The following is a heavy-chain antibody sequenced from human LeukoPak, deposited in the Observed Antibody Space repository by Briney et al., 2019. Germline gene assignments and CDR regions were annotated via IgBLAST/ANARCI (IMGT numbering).Heavy chain of an antibody. D-gene: IGHD3-10*01. CDR1: GFTFSSFG. CDR3: ARVYGSGSYYYHYAMDV. CDR2: IWYDGNRK. J-gene: IGHJ6*02. Sequence: GGSPRLSCAASGFTFSSFGMHWVRQAPGKGLEWVAVIWYDGNRKYYEDSVKGRFTISRDNSKNTLYLQMNSLRAEDTAVYYCARVYGSGSYYYHYAMDVWGQGTTVTVSS. V-gene: IGHV3-33*01.